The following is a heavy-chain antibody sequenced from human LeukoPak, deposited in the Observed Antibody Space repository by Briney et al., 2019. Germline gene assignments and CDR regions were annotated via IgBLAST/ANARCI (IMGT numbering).Heavy chain of an antibody. J-gene: IGHJ4*02. D-gene: IGHD3-22*01. CDR3: ARHFRDSRYSHFDY. CDR1: GFTFSNYG. Sequence: QSGGSLRLSCAASGFTFSNYGMHWVRQAPGKGLEWVAVIWYDGSNKYYADSAKGRFTISRDNAKNSLYLQMDSLRAEDTAVYYCARHFRDSRYSHFDYWGQGTLVTVSS. V-gene: IGHV3-33*03. CDR2: IWYDGSNK.